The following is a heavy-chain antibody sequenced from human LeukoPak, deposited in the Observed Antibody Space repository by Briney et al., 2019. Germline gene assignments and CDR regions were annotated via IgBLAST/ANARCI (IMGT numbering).Heavy chain of an antibody. CDR3: ATAMVRGEGAFDI. CDR2: IYTSGNT. J-gene: IGHJ3*02. Sequence: DPSETLSLTCTVSGGSISSGSYYWSWIRQPAGEGLEWIGRIYTSGNTNYNPSLKSRVTISVDTSKNQFSLKLSSVTAADTAVYYCATAMVRGEGAFDIWGQGTMVTVSS. CDR1: GGSISSGSYY. D-gene: IGHD3-10*01. V-gene: IGHV4-61*02.